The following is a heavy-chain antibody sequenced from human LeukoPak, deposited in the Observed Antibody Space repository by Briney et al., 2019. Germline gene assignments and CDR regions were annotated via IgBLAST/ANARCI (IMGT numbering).Heavy chain of an antibody. D-gene: IGHD5-12*01. CDR2: INPNSGGT. V-gene: IGHV1-2*02. J-gene: IGHJ4*02. Sequence: GASVKVSCKASGYTFTGYYMHWVRQAPGQGLEWMGWINPNSGGTNYAQKFQGRVTMTRDTSISTAYMELSRLRSDDTAVYYCASTIVATYGDYVSPDHAFDYWGQGTLVTVSS. CDR1: GYTFTGYY. CDR3: ASTIVATYGDYVSPDHAFDY.